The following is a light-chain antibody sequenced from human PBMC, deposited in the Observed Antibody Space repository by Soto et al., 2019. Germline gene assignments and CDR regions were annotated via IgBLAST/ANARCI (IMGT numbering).Light chain of an antibody. V-gene: IGLV2-14*01. Sequence: QSVLTQPASVSGSPGQSITISCTGTSSDVGGYNYVSWYQQHPGKAPKLMIYEVSNRPSGVSNRFSGSKSGNTASLTISRLQAEDEADYHCCSYAGSYTWVFGGGTKLTVL. J-gene: IGLJ3*02. CDR1: SSDVGGYNY. CDR2: EVS. CDR3: CSYAGSYTWV.